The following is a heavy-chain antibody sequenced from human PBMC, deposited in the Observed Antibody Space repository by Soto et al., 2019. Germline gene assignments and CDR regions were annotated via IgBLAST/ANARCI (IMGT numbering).Heavy chain of an antibody. CDR3: AREKVGCSSTSCYTPWFDP. J-gene: IGHJ5*02. CDR1: GGSISSYY. D-gene: IGHD2-2*02. V-gene: IGHV4-59*12. CDR2: IYYSGST. Sequence: PSETLSLTCTVSGGSISSYYWSWIRQPPGKGREWIGYIYYSGSTNYNPSLKSRVTISVDRSKNQFSLKLSSVTAADTAVYYCAREKVGCSSTSCYTPWFDPWGQGTLVTVSS.